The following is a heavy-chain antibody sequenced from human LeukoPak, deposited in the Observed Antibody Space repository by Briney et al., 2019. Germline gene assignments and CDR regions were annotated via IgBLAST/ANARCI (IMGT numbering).Heavy chain of an antibody. D-gene: IGHD6-13*01. CDR3: ARGLTPGSSWYQGYLDC. CDR1: GFTFSSYA. Sequence: GGSLRLSCAASGFTFSSYAMHWGRQAPGKGLEWVAVISYDGSNKYYADSVKGRFTISRDNSKNTLYLQMNSLRAEDTAVYYCARGLTPGSSWYQGYLDCWGQGTLVTVSS. V-gene: IGHV3-30-3*01. CDR2: ISYDGSNK. J-gene: IGHJ4*02.